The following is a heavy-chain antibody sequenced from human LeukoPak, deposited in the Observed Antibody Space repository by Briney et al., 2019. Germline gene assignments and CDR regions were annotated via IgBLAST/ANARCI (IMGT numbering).Heavy chain of an antibody. CDR3: ARVRSVGGNPHAFNI. Sequence: PGGSLRLSCAASGFTFSSYAMHWVRQAPGKGLEWVSAITATSLHIYYADPVKGRFTISRDNAKNSLYLQMNSLRVEDTALYYCARVRSVGGNPHAFNIWGQGTMVTVSS. V-gene: IGHV3-21*01. J-gene: IGHJ3*02. CDR2: ITATSLHI. D-gene: IGHD4-23*01. CDR1: GFTFSSYA.